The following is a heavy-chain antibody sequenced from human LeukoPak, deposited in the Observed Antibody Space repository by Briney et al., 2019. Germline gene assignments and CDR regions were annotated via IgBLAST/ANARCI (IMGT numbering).Heavy chain of an antibody. CDR1: GGSISSSSYY. V-gene: IGHV4-39*07. Sequence: SETLSLTCTVSGGSISSSSYYWGWIRQPPGKGLEWIGSIYYSGSTYYNPSLKSRVTISVDTSKNQFSLKLSSVTAADTAVYYCARSGPPNYYDSSGHFDYWGQGTLVTVSS. CDR3: ARSGPPNYYDSSGHFDY. D-gene: IGHD3-22*01. CDR2: IYYSGST. J-gene: IGHJ4*02.